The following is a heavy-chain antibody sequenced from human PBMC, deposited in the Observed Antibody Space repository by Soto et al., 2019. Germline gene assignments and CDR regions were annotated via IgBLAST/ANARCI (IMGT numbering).Heavy chain of an antibody. CDR2: INHSGSS. CDR3: ARVYAYDYVWGSYRNSNYGLDV. D-gene: IGHD3-16*02. Sequence: SETLSLTCAVSGGSLSGYYWSWIRQPPEAGLEWVGEINHSGSSNYNPSLKSRVTLSVDMSKNQFSLRLSSVTAADTAIYYCARVYAYDYVWGSYRNSNYGLDVCGQGTTVTVSS. V-gene: IGHV4-34*01. J-gene: IGHJ6*02. CDR1: GGSLSGYY.